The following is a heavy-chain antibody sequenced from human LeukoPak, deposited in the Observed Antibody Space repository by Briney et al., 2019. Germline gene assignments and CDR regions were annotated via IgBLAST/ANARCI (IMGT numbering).Heavy chain of an antibody. CDR3: AKSRSPYCSSTSCYMLDY. D-gene: IGHD2-2*02. CDR2: IRYDGSNK. Sequence: GGSLRLSCAASGFTFSSYGMYWVRQAPGKGLEWVAFIRYDGSNKYYADSVKGRFTTSRDNSKNTLYLQMNSLRAEDTAVYYCAKSRSPYCSSTSCYMLDYWGQGTLVTVSS. V-gene: IGHV3-30*02. CDR1: GFTFSSYG. J-gene: IGHJ4*02.